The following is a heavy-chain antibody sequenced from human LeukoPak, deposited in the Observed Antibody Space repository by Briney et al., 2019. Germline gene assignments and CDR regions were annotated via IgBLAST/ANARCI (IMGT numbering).Heavy chain of an antibody. V-gene: IGHV3-20*04. Sequence: GGSLRLSCAASGFTFSSYAMSWVRQAPGKGLEWVSGINWNGGSTGYADSVKGRFTISRDNAKNSLYLQMNSLRAEDTALYYCTTYRLWVVLEAADYWGQGTLVTVSS. J-gene: IGHJ4*02. CDR2: INWNGGST. CDR3: TTYRLWVVLEAADY. D-gene: IGHD6-19*01. CDR1: GFTFSSYA.